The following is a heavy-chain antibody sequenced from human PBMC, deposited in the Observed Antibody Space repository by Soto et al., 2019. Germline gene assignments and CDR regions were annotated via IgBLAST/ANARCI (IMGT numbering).Heavy chain of an antibody. J-gene: IGHJ6*02. V-gene: IGHV3-7*03. CDR1: GWTLSEHW. Sequence: GGALPLSDAASGWTLSEHWLKSFRQALGKGLEWVANIKQDGSEKHYVDSVKGRFTISRDNAKNSLYLQMNSLRAEDTAVYYCARDGVRYFDHGMDVWGQGTTVTVSS. CDR3: ARDGVRYFDHGMDV. D-gene: IGHD3-9*01. CDR2: IKQDGSEK.